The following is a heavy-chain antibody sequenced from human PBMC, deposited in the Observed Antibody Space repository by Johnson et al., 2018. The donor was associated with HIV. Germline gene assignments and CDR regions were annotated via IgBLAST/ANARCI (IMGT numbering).Heavy chain of an antibody. V-gene: IGHV3-33*01. Sequence: QMLLVESGGGVVQPGGSLRLSCAASGFTFSSYGMHWVRQAPGKGLEWVALIRYDGSKKFYADSVKGRFTISRDNSKNSLYLQMNSLRAEDTAVYYCAREVRRWLQFDAFDIWGQGTMVTVSS. CDR1: GFTFSSYG. CDR3: AREVRRWLQFDAFDI. D-gene: IGHD5-24*01. CDR2: IRYDGSKK. J-gene: IGHJ3*02.